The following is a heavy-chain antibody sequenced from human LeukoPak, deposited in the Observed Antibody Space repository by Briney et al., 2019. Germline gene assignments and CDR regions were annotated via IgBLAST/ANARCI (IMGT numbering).Heavy chain of an antibody. CDR3: GRDPNENGYYGFDY. J-gene: IGHJ4*01. CDR2: ISYDGNKK. Sequence: PGGPLSHSCVPSGFTFSCYAMHWLRPAPGKGLEWVAVISYDGNKKYYAASVKGRFTNSRNNSKNTLSLQMDSLTAEDAAVYYCGRDPNENGYYGFDYWGHGTLVTVSS. V-gene: IGHV3-30-3*01. CDR1: GFTFSCYA. D-gene: IGHD3-3*01.